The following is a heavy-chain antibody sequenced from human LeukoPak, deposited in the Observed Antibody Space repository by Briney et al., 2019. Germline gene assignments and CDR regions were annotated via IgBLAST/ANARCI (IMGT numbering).Heavy chain of an antibody. CDR2: IKHDGREE. CDR3: SREFHP. J-gene: IGHJ5*02. V-gene: IGHV3-7*01. CDR1: GFPFATYW. Sequence: GGSLRLSCEGSGFPFATYWMAWVRQAPGKGLEWVASIKHDGREEHYVDSIKGRFTISRDNGKNSVYLQMKNLRVGDTAMYYCSREFHPWGQGTLVIVSS.